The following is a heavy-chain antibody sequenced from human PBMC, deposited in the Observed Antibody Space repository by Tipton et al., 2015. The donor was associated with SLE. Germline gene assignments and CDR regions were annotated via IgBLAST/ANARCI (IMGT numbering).Heavy chain of an antibody. D-gene: IGHD3-10*01. CDR1: GGSFSGYY. Sequence: TLSLTCTVYGGSFSGYYWSWIRQPLGKGLEWIGEINHSGSTNYNPSLKSRVTISVDTSKNQFSLKLSSVTAADTAVYYCARAAVVLLWFGPFDYWGQGTLVTVSS. CDR3: ARAAVVLLWFGPFDY. CDR2: INHSGST. J-gene: IGHJ4*02. V-gene: IGHV4-34*01.